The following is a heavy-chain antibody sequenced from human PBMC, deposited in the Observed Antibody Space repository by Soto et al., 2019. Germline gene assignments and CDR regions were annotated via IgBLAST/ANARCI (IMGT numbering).Heavy chain of an antibody. CDR2: IKQDGSEK. D-gene: IGHD5-12*01. V-gene: IGHV3-7*04. J-gene: IGHJ5*02. CDR3: ARGSGCNT. Sequence: EVQLEESGGGLVQPGGSLRLSCAASGFTLSNHWMNWVRQAPGKGLEWVASIKQDGSEKYYVDSGKGRFTISRDNAKNSLFLQMNSLRAEDTAVYYCARGSGCNTWGQGTLVIVSS. CDR1: GFTLSNHW.